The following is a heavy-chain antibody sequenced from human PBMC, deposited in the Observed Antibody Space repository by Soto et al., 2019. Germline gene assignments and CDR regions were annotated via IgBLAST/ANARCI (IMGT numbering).Heavy chain of an antibody. CDR3: ARVGGGSYERETYYYYYGMDV. Sequence: PSETLSLTCTVAGGSISSYYWSWVRQPPGKGLEWIGEINYSGSTANNPSLKSRVTILVDTSKNQFSLKLTSVTAADTAVYYCARVGGGSYERETYYYYYGMDVWGQGTTVTVSS. D-gene: IGHD1-26*01. V-gene: IGHV4-59*12. J-gene: IGHJ6*02. CDR1: GGSISSYY. CDR2: INYSGST.